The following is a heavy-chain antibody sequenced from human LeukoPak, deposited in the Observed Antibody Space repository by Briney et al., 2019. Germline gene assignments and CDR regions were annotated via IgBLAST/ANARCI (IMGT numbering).Heavy chain of an antibody. V-gene: IGHV3-21*06. Sequence: GGSLRLSCAASGFTFSSYRINWVRQAPGKWLQWVSSISTRSSHIYYTDSVKGRFTISRDNAKDSLYLQMTGLRVDDTAVYYCAREAAAVSVTMDYWGQGTLVTVSS. CDR2: ISTRSSHI. J-gene: IGHJ4*02. CDR3: AREAAAVSVTMDY. D-gene: IGHD6-13*01. CDR1: GFTFSSYR.